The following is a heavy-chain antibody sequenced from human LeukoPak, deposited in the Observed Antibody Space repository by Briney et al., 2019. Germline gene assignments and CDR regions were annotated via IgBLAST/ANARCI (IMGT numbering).Heavy chain of an antibody. V-gene: IGHV4-59*01. D-gene: IGHD5-18*01. CDR2: ISYSGST. CDR1: GGSISSYY. CDR3: ARGRGYSYGYRYYYGMDV. J-gene: IGHJ6*02. Sequence: PSETLSLTCTVSGGSISSYYWSWIRQPSGKGLEWIGYISYSGSTNYSPSLKSRVTISVDTSKNQFSLKLSSVTAAGTAVYYCARGRGYSYGYRYYYGMDVWGQGTTVTVSS.